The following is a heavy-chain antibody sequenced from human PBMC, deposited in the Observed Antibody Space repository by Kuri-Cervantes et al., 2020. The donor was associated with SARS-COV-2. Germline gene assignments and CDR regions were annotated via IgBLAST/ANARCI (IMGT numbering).Heavy chain of an antibody. Sequence: SETLSLTCTVSGGSISSYYWSWIRQPAGKGLEWIGRIYTSGSTNYNPSLKSRVTMSVDTSKNQFSLKLSSVTAADTAVYYCARAVVVVPAATTNWFDPWGQGTLVTVS. CDR1: GGSISSYY. V-gene: IGHV4-4*07. D-gene: IGHD2-2*01. CDR3: ARAVVVVPAATTNWFDP. CDR2: IYTSGST. J-gene: IGHJ5*02.